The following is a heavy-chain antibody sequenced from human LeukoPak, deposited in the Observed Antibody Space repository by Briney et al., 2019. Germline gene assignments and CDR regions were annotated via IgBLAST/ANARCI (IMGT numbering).Heavy chain of an antibody. CDR1: GGSISSSY. Sequence: PSDPLSLTRIVAGGSISSSYWSWTQKPARKRPECTPRICTTGSTNYNSSLKSRVTMSVDTSKNQFSLKLSSVTAADTAVYYCARDSPPSSSWGQGTLVTVSS. CDR3: ARDSPPSSS. D-gene: IGHD6-6*01. CDR2: ICTTGST. V-gene: IGHV4-4*07. J-gene: IGHJ4*02.